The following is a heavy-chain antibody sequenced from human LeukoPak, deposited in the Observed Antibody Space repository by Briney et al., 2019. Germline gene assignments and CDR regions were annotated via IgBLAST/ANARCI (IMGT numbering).Heavy chain of an antibody. Sequence: AGGSLRLSCAASGFTFTSHAMNWVRQAPGKGLEWVSTVVDSGGSAYYADPVKGRFTISRDNSKNTLYLQMNSLRAEDTAVYYCARGSGSYVGSCDYWGQGTLVTVSS. J-gene: IGHJ4*02. D-gene: IGHD3-10*01. CDR1: GFTFTSHA. CDR3: ARGSGSYVGSCDY. V-gene: IGHV3-23*01. CDR2: VVDSGGSA.